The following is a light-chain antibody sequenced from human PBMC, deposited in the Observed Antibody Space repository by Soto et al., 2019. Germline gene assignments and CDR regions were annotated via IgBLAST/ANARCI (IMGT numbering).Light chain of an antibody. J-gene: IGKJ5*01. CDR2: SAS. V-gene: IGKV1-39*01. Sequence: DIRMTQSPSSLSASVGDRVTITCRASQSISDYLTWYQKKPGKAPNLLVYSASSLQSGVPSRFSGSGSGTDFTLTISSLQPEDFATYYCQQTHSIPYTFGQGTRLEIK. CDR3: QQTHSIPYT. CDR1: QSISDY.